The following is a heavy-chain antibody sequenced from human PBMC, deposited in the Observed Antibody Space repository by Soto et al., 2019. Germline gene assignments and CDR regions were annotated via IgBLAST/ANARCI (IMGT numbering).Heavy chain of an antibody. CDR3: ARGAEYYDSSGYFKYYFDY. CDR2: IYSGGST. Sequence: PGGSLRLSCAASGFTVSSNYMSWVRQAPGKGLEWVSVIYSGGSTYYADSVKGRFTISRHNSKNTLYLQMNSLRAEDTAVYYCARGAEYYDSSGYFKYYFDYWGQGTLVTVSS. V-gene: IGHV3-53*04. D-gene: IGHD3-22*01. J-gene: IGHJ4*02. CDR1: GFTVSSNY.